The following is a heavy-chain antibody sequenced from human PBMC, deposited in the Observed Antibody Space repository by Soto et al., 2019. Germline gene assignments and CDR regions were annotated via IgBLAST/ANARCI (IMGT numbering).Heavy chain of an antibody. CDR1: GYSIGSGYY. J-gene: IGHJ4*02. V-gene: IGHV4-38-2*01. D-gene: IGHD6-13*01. CDR3: VRVAGSASWYETDS. CDR2: TYYGASS. Sequence: SETLSLTYAVSGYSIGSGYYWGWIRQPPGKGLEWLGTTYYGASSYYNPSLRSRITILLDASTNQLSLKLSSVTAADTAVYFCVRVAGSASWYETDSWGQGILVTVSS.